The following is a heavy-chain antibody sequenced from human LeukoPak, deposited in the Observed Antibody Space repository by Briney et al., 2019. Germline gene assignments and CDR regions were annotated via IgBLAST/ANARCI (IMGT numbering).Heavy chain of an antibody. J-gene: IGHJ4*02. CDR2: ISAYNGNT. V-gene: IGHV1-18*01. D-gene: IGHD3-3*01. CDR1: GYTFTSYA. CDR3: ARAGVYPPTTDYDFWSGYYASDFDY. Sequence: ASVKVSCKASGYTFTSYAMHWVRQAPGQRLEWMGWISAYNGNTNYAQKLQGRVTMTTDTSTSTAYMELRSLRSDDTAVYYCARAGVYPPTTDYDFWSGYYASDFDYWGQGTLVTVSS.